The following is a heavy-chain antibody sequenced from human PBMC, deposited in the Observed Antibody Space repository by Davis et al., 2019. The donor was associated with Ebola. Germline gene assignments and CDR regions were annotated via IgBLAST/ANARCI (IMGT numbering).Heavy chain of an antibody. CDR2: IKQDGSEK. V-gene: IGHV3-7*03. D-gene: IGHD4-17*01. CDR1: GFTFSSYG. CDR3: ARGGLSVTTQFDY. J-gene: IGHJ4*02. Sequence: GESLKISCAASGFTFSSYGMHWVRQAPGKGLGWVANIKQDGSEKYYVDSVKGRFTISRDNAKNSLYLQMNSLRAEDTAVYYCARGGLSVTTQFDYWGQGTLVTVSS.